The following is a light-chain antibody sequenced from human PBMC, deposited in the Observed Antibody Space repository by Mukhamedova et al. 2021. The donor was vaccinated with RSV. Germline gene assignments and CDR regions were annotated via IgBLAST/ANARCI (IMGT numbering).Light chain of an antibody. J-gene: IGKJ2*01. V-gene: IGKV1-33*01. CDR3: QHYDNLPYT. Sequence: WYQRRVHGQAPKLLIYDASNLETGLPSRFSGSGSGTDFTFTISSLQPEDIATYYCQHYDNLPYTFGQGTKLEIK. CDR2: DAS.